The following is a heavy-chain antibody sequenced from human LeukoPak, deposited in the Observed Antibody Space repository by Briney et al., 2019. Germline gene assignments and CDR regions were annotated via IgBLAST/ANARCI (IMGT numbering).Heavy chain of an antibody. CDR3: ATDQVAAAGDPHYFDY. CDR1: GYTLTELS. CDR2: FDPEDGET. D-gene: IGHD6-13*01. V-gene: IGHV1-24*01. J-gene: IGHJ4*02. Sequence: ASVKVSCKVSGYTLTELSMHWVRQAPGKGLEWMGGFDPEDGETIYAQKFQGRVTMTEDTSTDTAYMELSSLRSEDTAVYYCATDQVAAAGDPHYFDYWDQGTLVTVSS.